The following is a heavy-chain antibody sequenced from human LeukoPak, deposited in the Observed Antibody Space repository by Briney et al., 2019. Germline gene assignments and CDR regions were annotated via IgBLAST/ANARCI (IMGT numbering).Heavy chain of an antibody. J-gene: IGHJ3*02. D-gene: IGHD3-22*01. CDR1: GYTFTSYG. V-gene: IGHV1-18*01. Sequence: ASVKVSCKASGYTFTSYGISWARQAPGQGLEWMGWISAYNGNTNYAQKLQGRVTMTTDTSTSTAYMELRSLRSDDTAVYYCARAFLTYYYDSSGNDASDIWGQGTMVTVSS. CDR2: ISAYNGNT. CDR3: ARAFLTYYYDSSGNDASDI.